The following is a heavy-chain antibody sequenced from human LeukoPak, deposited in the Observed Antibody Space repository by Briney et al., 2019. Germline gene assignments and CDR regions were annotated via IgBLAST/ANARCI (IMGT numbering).Heavy chain of an antibody. CDR2: ISSNGGTT. CDR1: GFTFSNYA. CDR3: ATDFDYGDR. D-gene: IGHD4-17*01. V-gene: IGHV3-64*01. Sequence: GGSLRLSCAASGFTFSNYAMHWVRQAPGKGLESVSAISSNGGTTFYANSVKGRFTIYRDSSKNMLYLQMGSLRGEDTAVYYCATDFDYGDRWDQGTLVTVSS. J-gene: IGHJ5*02.